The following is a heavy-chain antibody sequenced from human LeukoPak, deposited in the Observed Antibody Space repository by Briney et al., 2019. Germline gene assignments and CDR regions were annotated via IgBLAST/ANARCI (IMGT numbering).Heavy chain of an antibody. Sequence: GGSLRLSCAASGFTVSSNYMSWVRQAPGKGVEWVSLIYSGGSTYYSDSVKGRFTISRDNSKNTLYLQMNSLRAEDTAVHYCARQSSGSSFDYWGQGTLVTVSS. V-gene: IGHV3-66*04. CDR3: ARQSSGSSFDY. J-gene: IGHJ4*02. D-gene: IGHD1-26*01. CDR2: IYSGGST. CDR1: GFTVSSNY.